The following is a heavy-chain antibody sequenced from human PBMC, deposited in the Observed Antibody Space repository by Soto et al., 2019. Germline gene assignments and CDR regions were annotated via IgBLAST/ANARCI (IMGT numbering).Heavy chain of an antibody. CDR1: GGSISSGDHY. Sequence: ASETLSLTCTVSGGSISSGDHYWTWLRQPPGKGLEWIGYIYYTGTTYYNPSLKTRLAISVDTSKNQFSLTLTSVTAADTAVYFCAREEALIIVPTGGIDYSFDYWGQGTLVTVSS. V-gene: IGHV4-30-4*01. CDR2: IYYTGTT. CDR3: AREEALIIVPTGGIDYSFDY. J-gene: IGHJ4*02. D-gene: IGHD2-21*01.